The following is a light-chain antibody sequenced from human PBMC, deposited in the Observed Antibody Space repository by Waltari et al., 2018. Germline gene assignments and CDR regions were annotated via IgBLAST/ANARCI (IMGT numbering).Light chain of an antibody. Sequence: QSALTQPPSVSGSPGQSVTISCAGTGSDIGSSDRVSWYQQTPGAAPKLILYQVTYRPSGVSDRFSGSKSGSTASLTISGLQIEDEADYYCASETTRDSRVFGGGTKVTVL. CDR1: GSDIGSSDR. J-gene: IGLJ3*02. CDR2: QVT. CDR3: ASETTRDSRV. V-gene: IGLV2-18*02.